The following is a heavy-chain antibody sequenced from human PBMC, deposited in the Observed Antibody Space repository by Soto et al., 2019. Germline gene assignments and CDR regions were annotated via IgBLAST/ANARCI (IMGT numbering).Heavy chain of an antibody. J-gene: IGHJ2*01. CDR3: ARFNWYFDL. CDR2: IYYSGST. CDR1: GGSISSYY. Sequence: QVQLQESGPGLVKPSETLSLTCTVSGGSISSYYWSWIRQPPGKGLEWIGYIYYSGSTNYNPSLQRPVTISVDTSKNQFSLKLSSVTAADTAVYYCARFNWYFDLWGRGTLVTVSS. V-gene: IGHV4-59*08.